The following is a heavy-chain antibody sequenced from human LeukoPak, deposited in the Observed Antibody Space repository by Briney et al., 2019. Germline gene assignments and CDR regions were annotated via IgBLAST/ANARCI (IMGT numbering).Heavy chain of an antibody. V-gene: IGHV3-30*18. CDR2: VSYDGSNK. CDR3: AKASNDYTGGWFDSLDY. CDR1: GFTFNTYV. D-gene: IGHD6-19*01. Sequence: GGSLRLSCAASGFTFNTYVMHWVRQAPGKGLEWVAVVSYDGSNKYYGDSVKGRFILSRDNSKNTLYLQMDSLRAEDTAVYYCAKASNDYTGGWFDSLDYWGQGTLVTVSS. J-gene: IGHJ4*02.